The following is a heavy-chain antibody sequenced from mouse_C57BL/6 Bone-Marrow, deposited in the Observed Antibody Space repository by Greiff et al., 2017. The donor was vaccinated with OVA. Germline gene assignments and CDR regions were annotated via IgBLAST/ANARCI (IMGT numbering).Heavy chain of an antibody. V-gene: IGHV1-42*01. CDR3: ARDPSPYYYGSSLYAMDY. D-gene: IGHD1-1*01. J-gene: IGHJ4*01. Sequence: VQPQQSGPELVKPGASVKISCKASGYSFTGYYMNWVKQSPEKSLEWIGEINPSTGGTTYNQKFKAKATLTVDKSSSTAYMQLKSLTSEDSAVYYCARDPSPYYYGSSLYAMDYWGQGTSVTVSS. CDR2: INPSTGGT. CDR1: GYSFTGYY.